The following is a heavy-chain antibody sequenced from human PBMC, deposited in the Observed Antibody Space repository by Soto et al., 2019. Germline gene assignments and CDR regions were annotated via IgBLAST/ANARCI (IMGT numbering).Heavy chain of an antibody. CDR2: TSSGGSRI. J-gene: IGHJ4*02. V-gene: IGHV3-53*01. Sequence: PGGSLRLSCAASGFTVSSVYMSWVRQAPGKGLEWVSVTSSGGSRIYYADSVKGRFTISSDNSKNTLCLQMNSLGAEDTAVYYCAARVRSSGWYADFDYWGQGALVTVSS. CDR1: GFTVSSVY. D-gene: IGHD6-19*01. CDR3: AARVRSSGWYADFDY.